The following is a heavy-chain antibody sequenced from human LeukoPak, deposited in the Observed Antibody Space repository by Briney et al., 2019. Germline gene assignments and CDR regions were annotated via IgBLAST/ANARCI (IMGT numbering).Heavy chain of an antibody. D-gene: IGHD4-17*01. CDR2: ISGSGGST. V-gene: IGHV3-23*01. Sequence: GGSLRLSCAASGFTFSSYAMSWVRQAPGKGLEWVSAISGSGGSTYYADSVKGRFTIFRDNAKNSLYLQMNSLRAEDTALYYCAKVSPYGDYEAFDIWGQGTMVTVSS. CDR3: AKVSPYGDYEAFDI. J-gene: IGHJ3*02. CDR1: GFTFSSYA.